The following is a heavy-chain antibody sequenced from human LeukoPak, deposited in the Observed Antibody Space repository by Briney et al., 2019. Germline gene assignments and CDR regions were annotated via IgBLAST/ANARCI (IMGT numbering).Heavy chain of an antibody. Sequence: ASETLSLTCAVYGGSFSGYYWGWIRQPPGKGLEWIGEINHSGSTNYNPSLKSRVTISVDTSKNQFSLKLSSVTAADTAVYYCARIPLITMVRGYYFDYWGQGNLVTVSS. CDR3: ARIPLITMVRGYYFDY. CDR1: GGSFSGYY. J-gene: IGHJ4*02. CDR2: INHSGST. D-gene: IGHD3-10*01. V-gene: IGHV4-34*01.